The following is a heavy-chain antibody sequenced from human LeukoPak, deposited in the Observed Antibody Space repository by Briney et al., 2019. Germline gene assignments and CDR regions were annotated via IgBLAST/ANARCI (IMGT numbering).Heavy chain of an antibody. CDR3: AVEGLGAADAFDI. Sequence: PGGSLRLSCAASGFTFSSYGMHWVRQAPGKGLEWVAVIWYDGSNKYYADSVKGRFTISRDNSKNTLYLQMNSLRAEDTAAYYCAVEGLGAADAFDIWGQGTMVTVSS. J-gene: IGHJ3*02. CDR1: GFTFSSYG. CDR2: IWYDGSNK. D-gene: IGHD1-26*01. V-gene: IGHV3-30*02.